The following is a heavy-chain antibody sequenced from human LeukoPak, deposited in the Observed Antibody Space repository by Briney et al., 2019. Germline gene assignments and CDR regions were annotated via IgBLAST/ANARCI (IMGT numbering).Heavy chain of an antibody. CDR2: ISAYNGNT. J-gene: IGHJ4*02. Sequence: GASVKVSCKASGYTFASYGISWVRQAPGQGLEWMGWISAYNGNTNHAQKLQGRVTMTTDTSTSTAYMELRSLRSDDTAVYYCARDCSGGSCYPYWGQGTLVTVSS. CDR3: ARDCSGGSCYPY. CDR1: GYTFASYG. V-gene: IGHV1-18*01. D-gene: IGHD2-15*01.